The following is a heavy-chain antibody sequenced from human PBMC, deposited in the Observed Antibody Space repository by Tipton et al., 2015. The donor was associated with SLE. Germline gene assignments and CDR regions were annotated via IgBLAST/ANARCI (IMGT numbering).Heavy chain of an antibody. J-gene: IGHJ2*01. Sequence: TLSLTCTVSGYSIRSGYYWGWIRQPPGKGLEWIGSIYHSGSTYYNPSLKSRVTISVDTSKSQFSLKLSSVTAADTAVYYCARSGHIVVVVLGYFDVWGRGTLVTVSS. CDR3: ARSGHIVVVVLGYFDV. CDR1: GYSIRSGYY. V-gene: IGHV4-38-2*02. D-gene: IGHD2-21*01. CDR2: IYHSGST.